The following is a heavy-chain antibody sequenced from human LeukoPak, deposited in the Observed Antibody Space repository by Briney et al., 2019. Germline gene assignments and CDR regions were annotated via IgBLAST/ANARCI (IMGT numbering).Heavy chain of an antibody. CDR2: IYHGGST. D-gene: IGHD3-22*01. J-gene: IGHJ3*02. V-gene: IGHV4-4*02. CDR1: GGSISSSNW. Sequence: PSGTLSLTCAVSGGSISSSNWWSWVRQPPGKGLEWIGEIYHGGSTNYNPSLKSRVTISVDKSKNQFSLKLSSVTAADTAVYYCARELDDSSGYHPFDIWGQGTMVTVSS. CDR3: ARELDDSSGYHPFDI.